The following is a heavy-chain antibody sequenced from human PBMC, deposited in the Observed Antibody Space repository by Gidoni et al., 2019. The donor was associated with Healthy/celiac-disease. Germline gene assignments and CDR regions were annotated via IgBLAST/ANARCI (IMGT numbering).Heavy chain of an antibody. D-gene: IGHD6-13*01. CDR3: ARDPGSWDDY. CDR1: GFTFSDYY. V-gene: IGHV3-11*01. Sequence: AASGFTFSDYYMSWLRQAPGTGLGWVSYISSSGSTIYYADSVKGRFTISRDNAKNSLYLQMNSLRAEDTAVYYCARDPGSWDDYWGQGTLVTVSS. CDR2: ISSSGSTI. J-gene: IGHJ4*02.